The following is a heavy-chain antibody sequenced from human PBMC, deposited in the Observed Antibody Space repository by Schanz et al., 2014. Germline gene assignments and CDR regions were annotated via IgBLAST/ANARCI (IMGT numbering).Heavy chain of an antibody. J-gene: IGHJ3*01. Sequence: EVQLLESGGGLVQPGGSLRLSCAASGFTFSAYAMTWVRQIPGMGLEWVSAISGRDGSTYYADSVRGRFTISRDNSKNTQYLQMNSLRAEDTAVYYCAKYRGYYRVSGSYRELEYWGQGTMVTVSS. D-gene: IGHD3-10*01. CDR1: GFTFSAYA. CDR2: ISGRDGST. V-gene: IGHV3-23*01. CDR3: AKYRGYYRVSGSYRELEY.